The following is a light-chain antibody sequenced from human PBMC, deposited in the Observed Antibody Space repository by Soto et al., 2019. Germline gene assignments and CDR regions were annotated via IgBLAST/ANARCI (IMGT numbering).Light chain of an antibody. CDR3: AAWDGSLSAWL. CDR2: LNN. J-gene: IGLJ3*02. V-gene: IGLV1-47*01. CDR1: SSNIGTKY. Sequence: QSVLTQPPSASGTPGQMVTISCSGSSSNIGTKYVYWYQQLPGTAPKLLIYLNNQRPSGVPDRFSGSKSGTSASLAISGLRSEDEADYYCAAWDGSLSAWLFGGGTKVTVL.